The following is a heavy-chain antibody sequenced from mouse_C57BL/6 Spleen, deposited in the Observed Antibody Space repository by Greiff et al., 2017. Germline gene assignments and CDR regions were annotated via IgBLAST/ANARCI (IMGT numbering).Heavy chain of an antibody. Sequence: VQLQQSGAELVMPGASVKLSCKASGYTFTSYWMHWVKQRPGQGLEWIGEIDPSDSYTNYNQKFKGKSTLTVDKSSSTAYMQLSSLTSEDSAVYYCARSSTVVATRYFDVWGTGTTVTVSS. CDR1: GYTFTSYW. CDR3: ARSSTVVATRYFDV. D-gene: IGHD1-1*01. V-gene: IGHV1-69*01. CDR2: IDPSDSYT. J-gene: IGHJ1*03.